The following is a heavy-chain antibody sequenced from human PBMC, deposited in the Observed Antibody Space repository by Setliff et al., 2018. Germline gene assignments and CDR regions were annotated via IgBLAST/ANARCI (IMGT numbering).Heavy chain of an antibody. V-gene: IGHV1-69*05. CDR1: GGTFSSYA. CDR2: IIPIFGTA. Sequence: ASVKVSCKASGGTFSSYAISWVRQAPGQGLEWMGGIIPIFGTANYAQKFQGRVTITRDTSASTAYMELSSLRSEDTAVYYCARGPNSNDWYVNYWGQGTPVTVSS. J-gene: IGHJ4*02. D-gene: IGHD6-19*01. CDR3: ARGPNSNDWYVNY.